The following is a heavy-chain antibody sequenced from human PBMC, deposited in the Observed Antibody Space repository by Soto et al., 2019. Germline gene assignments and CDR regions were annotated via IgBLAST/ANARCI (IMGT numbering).Heavy chain of an antibody. J-gene: IGHJ6*02. D-gene: IGHD6-13*01. V-gene: IGHV1-18*01. Sequence: AASVKVSCKASGYTFTSYGISWVRQAPGQGLEWMGWISAYNGNTNYAQKLQGRVTMTTDTSTSTAYMELRSLRSDDTAVYYCARESSGPGYSSSWRIRVYYYYGMDVWGQGTTVTVSS. CDR3: ARESSGPGYSSSWRIRVYYYYGMDV. CDR1: GYTFTSYG. CDR2: ISAYNGNT.